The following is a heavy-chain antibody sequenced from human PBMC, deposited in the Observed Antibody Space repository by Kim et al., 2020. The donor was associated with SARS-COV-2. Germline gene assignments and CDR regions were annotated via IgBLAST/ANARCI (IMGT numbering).Heavy chain of an antibody. CDR2: IYYSGST. D-gene: IGHD5-12*01. J-gene: IGHJ4*02. CDR1: GGSISSSSYY. Sequence: SETLSLTCTVSGGSISSSSYYWGWIRQPPGKGLEWIGSIYYSGSTYYNPSLKSRVTISVDTSKNQFSLKLSSVTAADTAVYYCARRFRKDGYNRPYYFDYWGQGTLVTVSS. CDR3: ARRFRKDGYNRPYYFDY. V-gene: IGHV4-39*01.